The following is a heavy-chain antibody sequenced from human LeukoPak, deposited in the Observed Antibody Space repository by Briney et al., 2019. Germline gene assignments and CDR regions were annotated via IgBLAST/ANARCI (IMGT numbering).Heavy chain of an antibody. D-gene: IGHD5-12*01. Sequence: GGSLRLSCAASGFTFSSYSMNWVRQAPGKGLEWVSYISSSSSTIYYADSVQGRFTISRDNAKNSLYLQMNSLGAEDTAVYYCARDCVEYSGYDLHYFDYWGQGTLVTVSS. J-gene: IGHJ4*02. CDR2: ISSSSSTI. CDR3: ARDCVEYSGYDLHYFDY. V-gene: IGHV3-48*01. CDR1: GFTFSSYS.